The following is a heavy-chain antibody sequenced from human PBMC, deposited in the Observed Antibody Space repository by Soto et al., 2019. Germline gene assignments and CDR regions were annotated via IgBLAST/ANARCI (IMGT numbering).Heavy chain of an antibody. V-gene: IGHV1-18*04. CDR2: ISAYNGNT. J-gene: IGHJ4*02. D-gene: IGHD3-22*01. CDR3: ARDNFTAQYYYDSSGYYY. CDR1: GYTFTSYG. Sequence: ASVKVSCKASGYTFTSYGISWVRQAPGQGLEWMGWISAYNGNTNYAQKLQGRVTMTTDTSTSTAYMELRSLRSEDTAVYYCARDNFTAQYYYDSSGYYYWGQGTLVTVSS.